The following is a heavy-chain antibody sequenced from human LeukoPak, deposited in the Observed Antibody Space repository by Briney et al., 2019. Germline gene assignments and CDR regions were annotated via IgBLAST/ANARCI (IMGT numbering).Heavy chain of an antibody. D-gene: IGHD3-22*01. CDR2: IDTKTGNP. V-gene: IGHV7-4-1*02. CDR3: AIHPSDSSGYFSY. CDR1: GYTFSSCA. Sequence: ASVKVSCKASGYTFSSCAINWVRQTPGQGLEYMGWIDTKTGNPTYAQGFTGRFVFSLDTSVSTAYLQISSLKAEDTAVYYCAIHPSDSSGYFSYWGQGALVTVSS. J-gene: IGHJ4*02.